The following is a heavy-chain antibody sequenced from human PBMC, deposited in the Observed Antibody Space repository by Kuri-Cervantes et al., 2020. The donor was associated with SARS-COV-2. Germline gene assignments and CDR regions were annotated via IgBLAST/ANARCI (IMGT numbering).Heavy chain of an antibody. CDR1: GGSISSYY. J-gene: IGHJ4*02. CDR3: AGGGYSYSAYFDY. D-gene: IGHD5-18*01. CDR2: IYTSGSN. Sequence: GSLRLSCTVSGGSISSYYWSWIRQPAGKGLEWIGRIYTSGSNNYNPSLKSRVTISVDTSKNQSSLKLSSVAAAATAVYYCAGGGYSYSAYFDYWGQGTLVTVSS. V-gene: IGHV4-4*07.